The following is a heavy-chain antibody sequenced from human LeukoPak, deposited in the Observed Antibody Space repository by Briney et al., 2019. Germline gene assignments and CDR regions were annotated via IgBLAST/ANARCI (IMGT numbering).Heavy chain of an antibody. CDR3: ARDRSDYYGSGSHSDY. D-gene: IGHD3-10*01. CDR1: GFTVSGNY. V-gene: IGHV3-66*01. Sequence: PGGSLRLSCAASGFTVSGNYMSWVRQAPGKGLEWVSVIYSGGSTYYADSVKGRFTISRDDSKNTLYLQMNSLRAEDTAVYYCARDRSDYYGSGSHSDYWGQGTLVTVSS. J-gene: IGHJ4*02. CDR2: IYSGGST.